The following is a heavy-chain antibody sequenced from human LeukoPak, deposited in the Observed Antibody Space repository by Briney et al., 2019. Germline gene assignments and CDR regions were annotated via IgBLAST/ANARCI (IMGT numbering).Heavy chain of an antibody. V-gene: IGHV3-11*06. CDR2: ISSSSSYT. CDR3: AKDRSSGPHYYYGMDV. J-gene: IGHJ6*02. Sequence: PGGSLRLSCAASGFTFSDYYMSWVRQAPGKGLEWVSYISSSSSYTNYADSVKGRFTISRDNSKKTVFLQMNSLRGEDTAVYYCAKDRSSGPHYYYGMDVWGQGTTVSVSS. CDR1: GFTFSDYY. D-gene: IGHD6-25*01.